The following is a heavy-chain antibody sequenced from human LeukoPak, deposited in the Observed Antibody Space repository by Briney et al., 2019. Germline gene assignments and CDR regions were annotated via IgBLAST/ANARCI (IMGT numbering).Heavy chain of an antibody. CDR3: TTVERWLLRSSPY. Sequence: GGSLRLSCAASGFTFSNAWMTWVRQAPGKGLEWVGRIKTKIDGETTDYAAPVEGRFTISRDDSKNTLYLQMNSLKTDDTAVYYCTTVERWLLRSSPYWGQGTLVTVPS. V-gene: IGHV3-15*01. J-gene: IGHJ4*02. CDR2: IKTKIDGETT. CDR1: GFTFSNAW. D-gene: IGHD5-24*01.